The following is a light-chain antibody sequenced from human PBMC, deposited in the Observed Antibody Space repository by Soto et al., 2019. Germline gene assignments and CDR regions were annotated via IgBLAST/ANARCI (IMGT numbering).Light chain of an antibody. CDR2: GAS. CDR3: QQYSNWPPLT. CDR1: QSIYSH. J-gene: IGKJ4*01. Sequence: EIVMTQSPATLSVSPGERAALSCRASQSIYSHLAWYQQRPGQAPRLLIYGASTRATGIPARFSGSGSGTEFTLTISSLQSEDVAVYYCQQYSNWPPLTFGGGTKVDIK. V-gene: IGKV3D-15*01.